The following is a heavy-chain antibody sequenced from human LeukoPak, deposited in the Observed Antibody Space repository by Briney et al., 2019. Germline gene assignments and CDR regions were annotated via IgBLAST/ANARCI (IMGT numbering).Heavy chain of an antibody. V-gene: IGHV4-59*01. J-gene: IGHJ6*02. D-gene: IGHD4-17*01. CDR3: ARVPSDYGDYYYYGMDV. CDR2: IYYSGST. Sequence: PSETLSLTCTVSGGSISSYFWSWIRQPPGKGLEWIGYIYYSGSTNYNPSLKSRVTMSVDTSKNQFSLKLSSVTAADTAVYYCARVPSDYGDYYYYGMDVWGQGTTVTVSS. CDR1: GGSISSYF.